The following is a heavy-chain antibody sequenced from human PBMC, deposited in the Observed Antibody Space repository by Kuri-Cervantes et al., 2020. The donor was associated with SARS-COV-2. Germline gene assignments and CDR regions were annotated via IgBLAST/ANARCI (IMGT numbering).Heavy chain of an antibody. CDR1: GYTFTSYG. V-gene: IGHV3-23*01. CDR2: ISGSGGST. D-gene: IGHD4-17*01. J-gene: IGHJ6*03. Sequence: SCKASGYTFTSYGISWVRQAPGKGLEWVSAISGSGGSTYYADSVKGRFTISRDNSKNTLYLQMNSLRAEDTAVYYCAKETTGYYYYMDVWGKGTTVTVSS. CDR3: AKETTGYYYYMDV.